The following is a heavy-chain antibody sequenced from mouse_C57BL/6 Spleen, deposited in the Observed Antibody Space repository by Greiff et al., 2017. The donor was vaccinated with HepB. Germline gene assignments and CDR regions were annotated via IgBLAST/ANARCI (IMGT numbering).Heavy chain of an antibody. CDR1: GYSFTGYY. Sequence: VQLKESGPELVKPGASVKISCKASGYSFTGYYMNWVKQSPEKSLEWIGEINPSTGGTTYNQKFKAKATLTVDKSSSTAYMQLKSLTSEDSAVYYCARFEGYAMDYWGQGTSVTVSS. V-gene: IGHV1-42*01. CDR3: ARFEGYAMDY. J-gene: IGHJ4*01. CDR2: INPSTGGT.